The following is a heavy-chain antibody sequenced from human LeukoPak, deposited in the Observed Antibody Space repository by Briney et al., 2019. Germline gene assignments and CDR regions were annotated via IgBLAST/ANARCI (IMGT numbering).Heavy chain of an antibody. Sequence: GASVKVSCKASGYTFTGYYMHWVRQAPGQGLEWMGWINPNSGGTNYAQKFQGRVTMTRDTSISTAYMELSRLRSDDTAVYYCARGNVLLWFGELLTPLYPQYFDYWGQGTLVTVSS. J-gene: IGHJ4*02. V-gene: IGHV1-2*02. CDR3: ARGNVLLWFGELLTPLYPQYFDY. CDR2: INPNSGGT. D-gene: IGHD3-10*01. CDR1: GYTFTGYY.